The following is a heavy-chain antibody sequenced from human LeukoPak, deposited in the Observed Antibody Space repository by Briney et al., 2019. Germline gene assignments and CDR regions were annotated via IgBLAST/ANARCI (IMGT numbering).Heavy chain of an antibody. J-gene: IGHJ4*02. V-gene: IGHV4-38-2*01. Sequence: PSETLSLTCAVSGYSISSGYYWGWIRQPPGKGLEWIGSIYHSGSTYYNPSLKSRATISVDTSKNQFSLKLSSVTAADTAVYYCARHEEVGGPTSFDYWGQGTLVTVSS. D-gene: IGHD3-3*01. CDR3: ARHEEVGGPTSFDY. CDR1: GYSISSGYY. CDR2: IYHSGST.